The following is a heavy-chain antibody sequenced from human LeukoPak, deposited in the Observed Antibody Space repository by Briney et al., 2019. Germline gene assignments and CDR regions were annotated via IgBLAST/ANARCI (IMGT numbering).Heavy chain of an antibody. CDR2: IYPGDSHT. D-gene: IGHD2-8*01. CDR3: ARRLTTGSFDC. V-gene: IGHV5-51*01. J-gene: IGHJ4*02. CDR1: GYSFTSYW. Sequence: GESLKISCKGSGYSFTSYWIAWVRQMPGKGLEWLGIIYPGDSHTRYSPSFEGQVTISADTSITTAYLQWNSLKASDTAMYYCARRLTTGSFDCWGQGTLVTVTS.